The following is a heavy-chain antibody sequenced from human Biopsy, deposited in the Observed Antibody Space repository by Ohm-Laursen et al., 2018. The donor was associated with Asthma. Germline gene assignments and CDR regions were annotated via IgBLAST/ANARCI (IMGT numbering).Heavy chain of an antibody. J-gene: IGHJ6*02. D-gene: IGHD6-13*01. V-gene: IGHV4-39*01. CDR3: VRGSSSWHHGPFHYYYGLDV. Sequence: SDTLSLTCSLSSGFGGYMRSGNYYWGWIRQPPGKGLEWIGSIYYSGTTYYNPSLESRVTVSADTSKNQFSLKLTSVTAADTAVYYCVRGSSSWHHGPFHYYYGLDVWGQGTTATVSS. CDR1: SGFGGYMRSGNYY. CDR2: IYYSGTT.